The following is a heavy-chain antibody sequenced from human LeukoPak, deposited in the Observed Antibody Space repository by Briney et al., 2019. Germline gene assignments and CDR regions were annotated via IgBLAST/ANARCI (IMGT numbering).Heavy chain of an antibody. CDR2: ISGSRGST. J-gene: IGHJ4*02. CDR1: GFTFSDYD. CDR3: ATSFGPVIAAAGTGAD. V-gene: IGHV3-23*01. D-gene: IGHD6-13*01. Sequence: PGGSLRLSCAASGFTFSDYDMSWVRKAPGKGLEWVSAISGSRGSTYYADSAKGRFTISRDNSKNTLYLQMNSLRAEDTAVYYCATSFGPVIAAAGTGADWGQGTLVTVSS.